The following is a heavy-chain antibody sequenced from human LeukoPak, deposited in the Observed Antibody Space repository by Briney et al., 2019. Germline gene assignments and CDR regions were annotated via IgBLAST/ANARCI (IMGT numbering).Heavy chain of an antibody. Sequence: PGGSLRLSCAASGFTFSSYWMHWVRQAPGKGLEWVSSISSSSSYIYYAGSVKGRFTISRDNAKNSLYLQMNSLRAEDTAVYYCARESGYSGYNRFDYWGQGTLVTVSS. CDR2: ISSSSSYI. CDR1: GFTFSSYW. D-gene: IGHD1-14*01. J-gene: IGHJ4*02. CDR3: ARESGYSGYNRFDY. V-gene: IGHV3-21*01.